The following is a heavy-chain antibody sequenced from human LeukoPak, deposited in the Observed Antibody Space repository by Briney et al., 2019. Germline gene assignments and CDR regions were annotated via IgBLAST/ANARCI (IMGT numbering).Heavy chain of an antibody. CDR3: ETYRQVMLPFEA. V-gene: IGHV3-23*01. Sequence: PGRSLSLSCAPSGFTFSTFAILWVRQPRGEGLGWVSSIFPSVGEIHYADSVRGRFTISRDNSKRTLSLQMNSLRGEDAAIYYCETYRQVMLPFEAWGRGTLVTVSS. CDR2: IFPSVGEI. D-gene: IGHD5-18*01. CDR1: GFTFSTFA. J-gene: IGHJ5*02.